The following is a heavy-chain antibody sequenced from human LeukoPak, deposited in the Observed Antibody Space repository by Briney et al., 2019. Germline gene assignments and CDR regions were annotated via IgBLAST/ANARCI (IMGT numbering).Heavy chain of an antibody. J-gene: IGHJ3*01. V-gene: IGHV4-30-4*08. Sequence: PSETLSLTCTVSGGSISSANHFWSWVRQSPGEGLEWIGYIHYDGRAHYNPSLKRRLSMSLDMSKNQFSLSLSSVTAADTAIYYCAREVITPGDSDGFDLWGQGTMVSVSS. CDR2: IHYDGRA. CDR3: AREVITPGDSDGFDL. CDR1: GGSISSANHF. D-gene: IGHD2-2*01.